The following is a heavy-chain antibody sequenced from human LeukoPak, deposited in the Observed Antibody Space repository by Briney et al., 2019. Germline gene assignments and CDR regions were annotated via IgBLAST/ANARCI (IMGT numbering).Heavy chain of an antibody. D-gene: IGHD6-13*01. CDR2: INPNSGGT. J-gene: IGHJ3*02. V-gene: IGHV1-2*04. Sequence: ASVKVSCKASGYTFTGYYMHWVRQAPGQGLEWMGWINPNSGGTNYAQKFQGWVTMTRDTSISTAYMELSRLRSDDTAVYYCARGLRNSSWYPRDAFDIWGQGTMVTVSS. CDR1: GYTFTGYY. CDR3: ARGLRNSSWYPRDAFDI.